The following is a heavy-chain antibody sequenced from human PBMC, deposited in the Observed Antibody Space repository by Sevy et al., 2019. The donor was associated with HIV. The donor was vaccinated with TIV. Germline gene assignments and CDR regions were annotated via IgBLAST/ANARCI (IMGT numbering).Heavy chain of an antibody. CDR2: IDSGGST. CDR1: GFTVSGNY. D-gene: IGHD3-22*01. V-gene: IGHV3-66*01. J-gene: IGHJ6*02. Sequence: GGSLRLSCEASGFTVSGNYMAWVRLAPGKGLEWVSLIDSGGSTYYADSVKGRFTIARDNAKNTLYLQMNPLRADDTAVYFCARDCYYDASGYYYYYYGMDVWGQGTTVTVSS. CDR3: ARDCYYDASGYYYYYYGMDV.